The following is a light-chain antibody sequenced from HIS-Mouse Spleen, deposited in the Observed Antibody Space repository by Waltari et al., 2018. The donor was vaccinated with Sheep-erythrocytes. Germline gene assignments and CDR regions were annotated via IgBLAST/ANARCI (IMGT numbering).Light chain of an antibody. CDR2: WAS. V-gene: IGKV4-1*01. Sequence: DIVMTQSPDSLAVSLGERATINCKSSQSVLYSSNNKNYLAWYQQKPGRPPKLLIYWASTRESGVPDRVSGSGSGTDFTLTISSLQAEDVAVYYCQQYYSTLTFGGGTKVEIK. J-gene: IGKJ4*01. CDR3: QQYYSTLT. CDR1: QSVLYSSNNKNY.